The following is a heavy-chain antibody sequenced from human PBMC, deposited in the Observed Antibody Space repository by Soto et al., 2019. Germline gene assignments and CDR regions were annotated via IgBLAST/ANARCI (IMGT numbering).Heavy chain of an antibody. D-gene: IGHD6-19*01. CDR2: VDYTGRT. Sequence: WTWIRQFPGRGLEWIEYVDYTGRTWYTPSLKSRVSISVDTSQNQFSLSLSSVTAADTAVYYCARVATVVGSFGWFDPWGLGTLVIVSS. V-gene: IGHV4-31*02. J-gene: IGHJ5*02. CDR3: ARVATVVGSFGWFDP.